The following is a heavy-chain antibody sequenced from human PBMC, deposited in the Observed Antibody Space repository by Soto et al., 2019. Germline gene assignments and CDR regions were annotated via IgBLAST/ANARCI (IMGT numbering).Heavy chain of an antibody. J-gene: IGHJ4*02. V-gene: IGHV1-69*01. CDR1: GGTFSNYA. CDR2: IIPIFGTA. Sequence: QVQLVQSGAEVKKPGSSVKVSCKASGGTFSNYAISWVRQAPGQGLEWMGGIIPIFGTANYAQKFKGRVTITADESTSTAYMELSSLRSDDTAVYYCAGGFGSGSDYVWGSCRYRSYFDYWGQGTLVTVSS. CDR3: AGGFGSGSDYVWGSCRYRSYFDY. D-gene: IGHD3-16*02.